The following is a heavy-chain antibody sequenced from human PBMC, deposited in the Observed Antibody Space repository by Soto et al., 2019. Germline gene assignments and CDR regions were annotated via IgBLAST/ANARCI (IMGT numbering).Heavy chain of an antibody. V-gene: IGHV3-23*01. D-gene: IGHD3-9*01. CDR3: ANRTRYFHFDY. J-gene: IGHJ4*02. CDR1: GFTFNNYA. Sequence: PGGSLRLSCVASGFTFNNYAMNWVRQAPGKGVEWVSGISAGGGDSYYGDSVKGRFTISRDNSKNTVYLQMNSLTADDTAVYYCANRTRYFHFDYWGQGTLVTVSS. CDR2: ISAGGGDS.